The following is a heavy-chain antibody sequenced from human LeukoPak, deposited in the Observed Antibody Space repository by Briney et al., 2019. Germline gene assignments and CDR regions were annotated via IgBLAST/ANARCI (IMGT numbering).Heavy chain of an antibody. CDR2: IYYSGST. D-gene: IGHD3-3*01. CDR1: GGSISSHY. J-gene: IGHJ6*03. Sequence: SETLSLTCTGSGGSISSHYWSWLRQPPGKGLEGIGYIYYSGSTNYNTSLKSRVTISVDTSKNRFSLKLSSVTAADTAVYYCARVGITIFGVVIPSYYYYYYMDVRGKGTTVTVSS. V-gene: IGHV4-59*11. CDR3: ARVGITIFGVVIPSYYYYYYMDV.